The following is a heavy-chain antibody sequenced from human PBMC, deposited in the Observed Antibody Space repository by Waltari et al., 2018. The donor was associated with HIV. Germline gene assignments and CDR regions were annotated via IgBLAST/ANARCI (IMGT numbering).Heavy chain of an antibody. V-gene: IGHV4-59*08. D-gene: IGHD3-3*01. CDR3: ARLSTIFGVVTEPRYYYGMDV. Sequence: QVQLQESGPGLVKPSETLSLTCTVSGGSISSYYWSWIRQPPGKGLEWIGYIYYSGSTNCNSSLKSRVTISVDTSKNQFSLKLSSVTAADTAVYYCARLSTIFGVVTEPRYYYGMDVWGQGTTVTVSS. CDR2: IYYSGST. J-gene: IGHJ6*02. CDR1: GGSISSYY.